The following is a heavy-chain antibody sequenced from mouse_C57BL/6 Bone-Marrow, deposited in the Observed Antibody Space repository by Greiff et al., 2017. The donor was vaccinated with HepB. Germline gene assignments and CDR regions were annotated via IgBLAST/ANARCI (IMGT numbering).Heavy chain of an antibody. Sequence: LVESGAELARPGASVKLSCKASGYTFTSYGISWVKQRTGQGLEWIGEIYPRSGNTYYNEKFKGKATLTADKSSSTAYMELRSLTSEDSAVYFCARRAYYGSSSYAMDYWGQGTSVTVSS. J-gene: IGHJ4*01. D-gene: IGHD1-1*01. CDR3: ARRAYYGSSSYAMDY. V-gene: IGHV1-81*01. CDR2: IYPRSGNT. CDR1: GYTFTSYG.